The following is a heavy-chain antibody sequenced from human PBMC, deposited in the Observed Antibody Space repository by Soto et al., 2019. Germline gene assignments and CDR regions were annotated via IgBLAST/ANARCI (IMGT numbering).Heavy chain of an antibody. D-gene: IGHD3-16*01. V-gene: IGHV4-59*08. CDR1: GGSISXXX. J-gene: IGHJ4*02. CDR2: IYYSGST. CDR3: ARLWGWSVDY. Sequence: QVQLQESGPGLVKPSETLSLTCTVSGGSISXXXXXXXXXXXGKRLDWIGYIYYSGSTNYIPSLKSXVTISVDTSKIQXSXXLSPVTAAXTAVXYCARLWGWSVDYWGQGTLVPVSS.